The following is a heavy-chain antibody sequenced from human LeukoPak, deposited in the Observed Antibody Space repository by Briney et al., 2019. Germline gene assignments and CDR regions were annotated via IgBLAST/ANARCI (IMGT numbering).Heavy chain of an antibody. CDR1: GFTFSGFA. D-gene: IGHD2/OR15-2a*01. CDR2: ISGSGDNT. V-gene: IGHV3-23*01. J-gene: IGHJ6*01. Sequence: GGTLRLSCAASGFTFSGFAMSWVRRTPGKGLEWVSGISGSGDNTLYAASVKGRFTISRANSKNTLYLEMNIMRAEATAIYYCAKMKGHPLQKYYMDVWGQGTTVTVSS. CDR3: AKMKGHPLQKYYMDV.